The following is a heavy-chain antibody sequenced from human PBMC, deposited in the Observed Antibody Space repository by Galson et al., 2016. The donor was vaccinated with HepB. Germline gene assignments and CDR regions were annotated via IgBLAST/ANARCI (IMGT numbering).Heavy chain of an antibody. Sequence: PALVKPTQTLTLTCTFSGFSPSTSGESVGWIRQPPGKALEWLALIYWDDERRYSPSLKTRLTITKDTSKNQVVLTMTAMDPVDTATYYCAHSLRQCSGGSCPDFWGPGTLVTVSS. CDR3: AHSLRQCSGGSCPDF. V-gene: IGHV2-5*02. J-gene: IGHJ4*02. CDR1: GFSPSTSGES. D-gene: IGHD2-15*01. CDR2: IYWDDER.